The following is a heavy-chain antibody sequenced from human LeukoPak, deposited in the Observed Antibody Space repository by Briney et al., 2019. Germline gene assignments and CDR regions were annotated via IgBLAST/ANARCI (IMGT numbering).Heavy chain of an antibody. V-gene: IGHV4-34*01. CDR3: ARGRAAAGDFDY. CDR2: INHSGST. J-gene: IGHJ4*02. D-gene: IGHD6-13*01. Sequence: SETLSLTCAVYGGSFSGYYWSWIRQPPGRGLEWIGEINHSGSTNYNPSLKSRVTISVDTSKNQFSLKLSSVTAADTAVYYCARGRAAAGDFDYWGQGTLVTVSS. CDR1: GGSFSGYY.